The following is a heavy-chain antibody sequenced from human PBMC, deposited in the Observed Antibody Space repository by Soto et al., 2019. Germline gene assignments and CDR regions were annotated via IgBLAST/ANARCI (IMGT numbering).Heavy chain of an antibody. CDR2: IKQDGSEK. CDR1: GFTFSSYW. Sequence: GGSLRLSCAASGFTFSSYWMSWVRQAPGKGLEWVANIKQDGSEKYYVDSVKGRFTISRDNAKNSLYLQMNSLRAEDTAVYYCARARAYCSSTSCSPDAFDIWGQGTMVTVS. J-gene: IGHJ3*02. V-gene: IGHV3-7*01. D-gene: IGHD2-2*01. CDR3: ARARAYCSSTSCSPDAFDI.